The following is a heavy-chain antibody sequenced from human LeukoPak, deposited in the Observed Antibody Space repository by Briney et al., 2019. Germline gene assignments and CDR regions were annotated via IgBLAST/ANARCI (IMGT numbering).Heavy chain of an antibody. CDR1: GFIFNNAW. V-gene: IGHV3-23*01. Sequence: GGSLRLSCAASGFIFNNAWMTWVRQAPGKGLEWVSAISGSGGSTYYADSVKGRFTISRDNSKNTLYLQMNSLRAEDTAVYYCADSRPLYSYGYPDAFDIWGQGTMVTVSS. CDR2: ISGSGGST. CDR3: ADSRPLYSYGYPDAFDI. D-gene: IGHD5-18*01. J-gene: IGHJ3*02.